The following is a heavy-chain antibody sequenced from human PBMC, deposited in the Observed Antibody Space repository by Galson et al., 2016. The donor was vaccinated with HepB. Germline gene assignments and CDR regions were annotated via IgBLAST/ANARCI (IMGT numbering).Heavy chain of an antibody. Sequence: LSLTCTVSGASISGYYLSWIRQPPGKGLEWIGYIYYSGRTNYNPSLKSRVTISVDTSKNQFSLKLSPVTAADTAVYYRARDDSGGWYGFHYGMDVWGQGTTVTVSS. CDR1: GASISGYY. CDR3: ARDDSGGWYGFHYGMDV. V-gene: IGHV4-59*01. CDR2: IYYSGRT. D-gene: IGHD6-19*01. J-gene: IGHJ6*02.